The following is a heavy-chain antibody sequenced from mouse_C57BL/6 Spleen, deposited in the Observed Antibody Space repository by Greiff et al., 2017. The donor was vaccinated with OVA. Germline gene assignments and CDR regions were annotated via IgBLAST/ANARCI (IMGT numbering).Heavy chain of an antibody. Sequence: VMLVESGGGLVKPGGSLKLSCAASGFTFSSYTMSWVRQTPEKRLEWVATISGGGGNTYYPDSVKGRFTISRDNAKNTLYLQMSSLRSEDTGVYYCARKGITTVGAPYWYFDGWGTGTTVTVSS. CDR2: ISGGGGNT. CDR1: GFTFSSYT. CDR3: ARKGITTVGAPYWYFDG. V-gene: IGHV5-9*01. D-gene: IGHD1-1*01. J-gene: IGHJ1*03.